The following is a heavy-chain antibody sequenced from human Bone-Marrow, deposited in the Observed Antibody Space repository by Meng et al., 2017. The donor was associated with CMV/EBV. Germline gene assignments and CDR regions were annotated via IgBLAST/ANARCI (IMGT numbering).Heavy chain of an antibody. CDR1: GYTFTTYW. J-gene: IGHJ4*02. V-gene: IGHV1-46*01. D-gene: IGHD1-7*01. Sequence: ASVKVSCKGSGYTFTTYWIGWVRQAPGQGLEWMGIINPSGGSTSYAQKFQGRVTMTRDTSTSTVYMELSSLRSEDTAVYYCARGASITGTGGFDYWGQGTLVTVSS. CDR2: INPSGGST. CDR3: ARGASITGTGGFDY.